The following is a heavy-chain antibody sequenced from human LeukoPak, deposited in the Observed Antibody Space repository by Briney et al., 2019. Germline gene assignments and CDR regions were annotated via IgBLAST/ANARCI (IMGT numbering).Heavy chain of an antibody. Sequence: GGSLRLSCAASGFTFDDYAMHWVRQAPGKGLEWVSVIYSGGSTYYADSVKGRFTISRDNSKNTLYLQMNSLRAEDTAVYYCARDEGPFDYWGQGTLVTVSS. V-gene: IGHV3-66*01. CDR1: GFTFDDYA. J-gene: IGHJ4*02. CDR2: IYSGGST. CDR3: ARDEGPFDY.